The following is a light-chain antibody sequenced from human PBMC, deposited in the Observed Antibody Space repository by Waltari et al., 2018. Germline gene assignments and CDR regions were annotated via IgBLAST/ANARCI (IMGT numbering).Light chain of an antibody. CDR2: AAS. V-gene: IGKV1-39*01. Sequence: IQMTQSPSSLSASVGDRVTITCRASQIITIYLNWYQQKPGKAPKLLIYAASSLQSGVPSRFSGSGSGTDFTLTISSLQPEDFATYYCQQSHSNPFTFGPGTKVDIK. J-gene: IGKJ3*01. CDR3: QQSHSNPFT. CDR1: QIITIY.